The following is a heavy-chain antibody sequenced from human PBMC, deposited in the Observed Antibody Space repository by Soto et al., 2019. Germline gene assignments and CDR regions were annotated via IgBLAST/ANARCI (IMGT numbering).Heavy chain of an antibody. D-gene: IGHD6-13*01. CDR1: GFTFSSYA. Sequence: GSLRLSCAASGFTFSSYAMHWVHQAPGKGLEWVAVISYDGSNKYYADSVKGRFTISRDNSKNTLYLQMNSLRAEDTAVYYCARDHPIAAAVTGGYFQHWGQGTLVTVSS. CDR2: ISYDGSNK. J-gene: IGHJ1*01. CDR3: ARDHPIAAAVTGGYFQH. V-gene: IGHV3-30-3*01.